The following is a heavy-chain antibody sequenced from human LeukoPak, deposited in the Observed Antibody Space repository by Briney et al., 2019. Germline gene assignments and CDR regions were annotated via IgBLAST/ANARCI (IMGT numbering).Heavy chain of an antibody. CDR3: ARDPARLSTVVTPDY. CDR2: IWYDGSNK. J-gene: IGHJ4*02. V-gene: IGHV3-33*01. D-gene: IGHD4-23*01. CDR1: GFTFSSYG. Sequence: PGRSLRLSCAASGFTFSSYGMHWVRQAPGKGLEWVAVIWYDGSNKYYADSVKGRFTISRDNSKNTLYLQMNSLRAEDTAGYYCARDPARLSTVVTPDYWGQGTLVTVSS.